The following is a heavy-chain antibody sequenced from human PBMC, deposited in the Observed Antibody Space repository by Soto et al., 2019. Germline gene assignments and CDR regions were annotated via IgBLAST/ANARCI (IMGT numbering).Heavy chain of an antibody. CDR1: GFTFSNYA. Sequence: QVQVVESGGGVVQPGRSLRLSCAASGFTFSNYAMHWVRQAPGKGLEWVAVISYDGSNKYYADSVKGRRTISRDNSKNTVYLQLNSLRAEDTAVYFCARAGFNYYFDYWGLGTLVTVSS. CDR3: ARAGFNYYFDY. J-gene: IGHJ4*02. V-gene: IGHV3-30-3*01. CDR2: ISYDGSNK.